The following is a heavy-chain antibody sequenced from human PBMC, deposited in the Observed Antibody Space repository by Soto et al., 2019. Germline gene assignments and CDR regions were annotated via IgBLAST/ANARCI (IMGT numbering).Heavy chain of an antibody. CDR3: ARGHGFGGNSEAFEV. V-gene: IGHV1-69*12. Sequence: QVQLVQSGAEVKKPGSSVKVSCKASGGSFRREAINWVRQAPGQGPEWMGGILPFFNTADYAQKFQGRVTLTADVSTTTVYMELGSLRFEATAVYSGARGHGFGGNSEAFEVWGQGTMVIVSS. CDR1: GGSFRREA. D-gene: IGHD5-12*01. CDR2: ILPFFNTA. J-gene: IGHJ3*01.